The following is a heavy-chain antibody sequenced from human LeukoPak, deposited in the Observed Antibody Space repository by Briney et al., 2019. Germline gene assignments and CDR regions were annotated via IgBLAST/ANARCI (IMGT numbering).Heavy chain of an antibody. Sequence: GASVKVSCKASGYTSTSYDINWLRQATGQRLEWMGWMNPNSGNTGYAQKFQGRVTMTRNTSISTAYMELSSLRSEDTAVYYCARAIVVVIPDYWGQGTLVTVSS. J-gene: IGHJ4*02. D-gene: IGHD3-22*01. CDR3: ARAIVVVIPDY. V-gene: IGHV1-8*01. CDR2: MNPNSGNT. CDR1: GYTSTSYD.